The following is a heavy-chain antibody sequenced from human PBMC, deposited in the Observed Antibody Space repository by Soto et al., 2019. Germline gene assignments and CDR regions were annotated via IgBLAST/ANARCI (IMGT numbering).Heavy chain of an antibody. CDR1: GGTFSGYA. CDR3: ARALGYCISTSCLHGMDV. J-gene: IGHJ6*02. D-gene: IGHD2-2*01. CDR2: IIPIFGTA. V-gene: IGHV1-69*12. Sequence: QVQLVQSGAEVKKPGSSVKVSCKASGGTFSGYAISWVRQAPGQGLEWMGGIIPIFGTANYAQKFQGRVTITADESTSTAYMELSSLRSEDTAVYYCARALGYCISTSCLHGMDVWGQGTTVTVSS.